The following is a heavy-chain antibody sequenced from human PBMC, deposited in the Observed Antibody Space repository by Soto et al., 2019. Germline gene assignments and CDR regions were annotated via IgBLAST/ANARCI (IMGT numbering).Heavy chain of an antibody. D-gene: IGHD6-13*01. CDR2: ISWNSGSI. J-gene: IGHJ6*03. V-gene: IGHV3-9*01. Sequence: GGSLRLSCAASGFTFDDYAMHWVRQAPGKGLEWVSAISWNSGSIGYADSVKGRFTISRDNAKNSLYLQMNSLRAEDTALYYCAKAGYSSSWSIYYYYYMDVWGKGTTVTVS. CDR1: GFTFDDYA. CDR3: AKAGYSSSWSIYYYYYMDV.